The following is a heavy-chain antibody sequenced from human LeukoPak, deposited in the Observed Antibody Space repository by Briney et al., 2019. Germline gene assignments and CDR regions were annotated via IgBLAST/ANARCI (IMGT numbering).Heavy chain of an antibody. J-gene: IGHJ4*02. CDR1: GGTFSSYA. D-gene: IGHD2-8*02. V-gene: IGHV1-2*02. Sequence: GSSVKVFCKASGGTFSSYAISWVRQAPGQGLEWMGWIDPNSGGANYAQKFQGRVTLTRDTSINTVYMELSRLRFDDTAVYYCARLVSYWGQGTLVTVSS. CDR3: ARLVSY. CDR2: IDPNSGGA.